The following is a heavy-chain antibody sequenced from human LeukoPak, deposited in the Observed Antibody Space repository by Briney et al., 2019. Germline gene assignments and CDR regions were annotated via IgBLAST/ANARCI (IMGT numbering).Heavy chain of an antibody. CDR3: ARDFDAYYDILTGYLA. D-gene: IGHD3-9*01. J-gene: IGHJ4*02. CDR1: GYTFTSYG. V-gene: IGHV1-18*01. CDR2: ISAYNGNT. Sequence: ASVKVSCKASGYTFTSYGISWVRQAPGQGLEWMGWISAYNGNTNYAQKLQGRVTMTTDTSTSTAYMELRSLRSDDTAVYYCARDFDAYYDILTGYLAWGQGTLVTVSS.